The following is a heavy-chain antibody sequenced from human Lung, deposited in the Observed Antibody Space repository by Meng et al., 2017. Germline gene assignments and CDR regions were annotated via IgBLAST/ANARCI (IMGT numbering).Heavy chain of an antibody. D-gene: IGHD1-26*01. J-gene: IGHJ4*02. CDR1: GFYFNNAW. CDR2: IKSNTDGGTA. Sequence: VHLVESGGDLVKPGGSLRLYCAASGFYFNNAWMSWVRQAPGKGLEWVGRIKSNTDGGTAEYAAPVTGRFTISRDDSKSTLYLQMSGLRIDDTGVYYCTWDDKAVSDYWGQGTLVTVSS. V-gene: IGHV3-15*01. CDR3: TWDDKAVSDY.